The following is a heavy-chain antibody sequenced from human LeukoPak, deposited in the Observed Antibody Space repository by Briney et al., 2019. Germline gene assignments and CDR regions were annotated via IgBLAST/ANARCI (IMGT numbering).Heavy chain of an antibody. D-gene: IGHD5-24*01. CDR3: ALTDGYNWAAFDI. J-gene: IGHJ3*02. Sequence: PSETLSLTCTVSGGSISSGGYYWSWIRQHPGKGLEWIGYIYYSGSTYYNPSLKSRVTISVDTSKNQFSLKLSSVTAADTAVYYCALTDGYNWAAFDIWGQGTMVTVSS. V-gene: IGHV4-30-4*08. CDR2: IYYSGST. CDR1: GGSISSGGYY.